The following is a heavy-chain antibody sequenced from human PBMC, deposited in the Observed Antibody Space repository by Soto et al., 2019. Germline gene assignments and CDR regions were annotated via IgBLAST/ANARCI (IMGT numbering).Heavy chain of an antibody. J-gene: IGHJ4*02. CDR1: GFTFSSYW. V-gene: IGHV3-7*03. CDR3: ARGGLLRYFDWLLSYFDY. CDR2: IKQDGSEK. Sequence: EVQLVESGGGLVQPGGSLRLSCAASGFTFSSYWMSWVRQAPGKGLEWVANIKQDGSEKYYVVSVKGRFTISRDNAKNSLYLQMNSLRAEDTAVYYCARGGLLRYFDWLLSYFDYWGQGTLVTVSS. D-gene: IGHD3-9*01.